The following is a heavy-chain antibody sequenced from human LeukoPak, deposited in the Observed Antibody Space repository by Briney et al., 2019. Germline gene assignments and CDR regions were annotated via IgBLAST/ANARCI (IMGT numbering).Heavy chain of an antibody. J-gene: IGHJ4*02. V-gene: IGHV3-23*01. CDR3: AKGGYVGYCSGGSCYFEDF. D-gene: IGHD2-15*01. CDR1: GFTFSNYA. Sequence: GGSLRLSCAASGFTFSNYAMNWVRQAPGKGLEWVSGISGGGGSTYYADSVKGRFTISRDNSDNTLYLQMDSLRPEDTAIYYCAKGGYVGYCSGGSCYFEDFWGQGTLVTVSS. CDR2: ISGGGGST.